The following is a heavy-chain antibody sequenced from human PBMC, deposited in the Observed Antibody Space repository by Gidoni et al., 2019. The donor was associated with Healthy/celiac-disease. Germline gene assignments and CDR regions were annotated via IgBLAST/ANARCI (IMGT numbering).Heavy chain of an antibody. V-gene: IGHV1-69*01. D-gene: IGHD3-10*01. J-gene: IGHJ5*02. CDR2: IIPIFGTA. Sequence: QGLEWMGGIIPIFGTANYAQKFQGRVTITADESTSTAYMELSSLRSEDTAVYYCARGGDSYYGSGSPFDPWGQGTLVTVSS. CDR3: ARGGDSYYGSGSPFDP.